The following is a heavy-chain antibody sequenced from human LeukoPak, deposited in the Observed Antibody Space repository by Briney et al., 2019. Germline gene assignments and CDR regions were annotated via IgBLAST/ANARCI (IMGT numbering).Heavy chain of an antibody. CDR3: ATYFYGDYGSAHYFDY. D-gene: IGHD4-17*01. CDR2: IYHSGTT. Sequence: SGTLSLTCAVSGGSISSSNWYSWAHQPPGEGLEWIGEIYHSGTTNYKPSLKSRVTMSVDKSKNQFSLELSSVTAADTAVYYCATYFYGDYGSAHYFDYWGEGILVTVSS. CDR1: GGSISSSNW. J-gene: IGHJ4*02. V-gene: IGHV4-4*02.